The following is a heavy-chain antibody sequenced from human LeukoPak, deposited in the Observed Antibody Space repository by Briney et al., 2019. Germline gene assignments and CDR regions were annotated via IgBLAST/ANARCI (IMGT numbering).Heavy chain of an antibody. CDR2: IYYSGST. D-gene: IGHD6-13*01. V-gene: IGHV4-39*07. J-gene: IGHJ4*02. CDR3: ARDRPGGSSLDY. Sequence: PSETLSLTGTVSGGSISSSRYYWGWIRQPPGKGLEWIGSIYYSGSTYYNPSLKSRVTISVDTSKNQFSLKLSSVTAADTAVYYCARDRPGGSSLDYWGQGTLVTVSS. CDR1: GGSISSSRYY.